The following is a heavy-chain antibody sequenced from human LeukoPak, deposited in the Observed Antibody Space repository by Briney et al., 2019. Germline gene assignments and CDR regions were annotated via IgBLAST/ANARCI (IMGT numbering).Heavy chain of an antibody. J-gene: IGHJ4*02. CDR2: IDSSSTYI. CDR3: ARGSTYYDSSGQVPFDY. Sequence: GGSLRLSCEASGFTFSGYTINWVRQAPGKGLQWVSSIDSSSTYIYYADSVKGRFTISRDNGKNTLYLQMNSLRAEDTAVYYCARGSTYYDSSGQVPFDYWGQGTLVTVSS. V-gene: IGHV3-21*01. D-gene: IGHD3-22*01. CDR1: GFTFSGYT.